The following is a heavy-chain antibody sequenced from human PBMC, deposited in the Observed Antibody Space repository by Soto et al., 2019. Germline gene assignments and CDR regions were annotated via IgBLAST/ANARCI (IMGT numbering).Heavy chain of an antibody. CDR2: IYYSGST. CDR3: ARHEAGWYFDS. Sequence: PSATLSLTCACSGVPISTYYWSWIRQPPGKGLEWIANIYYSGSTFYNPSLKIRVTISLDTSKNQFSLKLRSVTAADTAVYYCARHEAGWYFDSWGQGTLVTVSS. V-gene: IGHV4-39*01. D-gene: IGHD6-25*01. CDR1: GVPISTYY. J-gene: IGHJ4*02.